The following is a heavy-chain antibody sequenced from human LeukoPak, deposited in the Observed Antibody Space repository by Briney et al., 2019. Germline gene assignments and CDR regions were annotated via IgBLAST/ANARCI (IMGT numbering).Heavy chain of an antibody. CDR2: IYHSGST. J-gene: IGHJ4*02. CDR1: GGSISSSNW. CDR3: ASGITMVRGVIDY. V-gene: IGHV4-4*02. Sequence: PSGTLSLTCAVSGGSISSSNWWSWVRQPPGKGLEWIGEIYHSGSTNYNPSLKSRVTISVDKSKNQFSLKLSSVTAADTAVDYCASGITMVRGVIDYWGQGTLVTVSS. D-gene: IGHD3-10*01.